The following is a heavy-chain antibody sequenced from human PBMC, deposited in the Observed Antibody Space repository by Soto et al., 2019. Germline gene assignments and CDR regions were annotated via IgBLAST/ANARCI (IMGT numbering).Heavy chain of an antibody. J-gene: IGHJ4*02. D-gene: IGHD6-13*01. CDR3: ARRSSSWYFDY. V-gene: IGHV3-23*01. Sequence: PGGSLRLSCAASGFTFRNYDMSWVRQAPGKGLEWVSAISSRGDGPYYTESVRGRFTISRDNSKNTLNLQMNSLRAEDTAVYYCARRSSSWYFDYWGQGTLVTVSS. CDR1: GFTFRNYD. CDR2: ISSRGDGP.